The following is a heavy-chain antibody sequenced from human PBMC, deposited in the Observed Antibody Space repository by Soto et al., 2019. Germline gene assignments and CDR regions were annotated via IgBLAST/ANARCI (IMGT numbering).Heavy chain of an antibody. CDR2: IYPGDSDT. Sequence: PGESLKISCKGSGYSFTSYWIGWVRQMPGKGLEWMGIIYPGDSDTRYSPSFQGQVTISADKSISTAYLQWSSLKASDTAMYYCATASQLGYSYVDYYCGMDVWGQGTTVTVSS. CDR1: GYSFTSYW. J-gene: IGHJ6*02. V-gene: IGHV5-51*01. CDR3: ATASQLGYSYVDYYCGMDV. D-gene: IGHD5-18*01.